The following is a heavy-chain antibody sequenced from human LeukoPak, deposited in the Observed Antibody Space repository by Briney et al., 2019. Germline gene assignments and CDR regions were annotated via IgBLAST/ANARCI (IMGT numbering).Heavy chain of an antibody. CDR2: INRSGST. Sequence: SETLSLTCAVYGGSFSGYYWSWIRQPPGKGLEWIGEINRSGSTNYNPSLKSRVTISVDTSKNQFSLKLSSVTAADTAVYYCARARKLYDFWSGYYYWGQGTLVTVSS. J-gene: IGHJ4*02. CDR3: ARARKLYDFWSGYYY. V-gene: IGHV4-34*01. CDR1: GGSFSGYY. D-gene: IGHD3-3*01.